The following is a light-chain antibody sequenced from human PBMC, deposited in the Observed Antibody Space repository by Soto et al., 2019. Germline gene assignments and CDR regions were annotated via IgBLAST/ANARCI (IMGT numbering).Light chain of an antibody. CDR2: EVS. CDR3: NSKGTGLTYV. J-gene: IGLJ1*01. Sequence: QSVLTQPASVSGSPGQSITISCTGTSSDVGGYNYVSWYQQYPGKVPKLMIYEVSNRPAGVSNRFSGSKSGNTASLTISGLQAEDEADYYCNSKGTGLTYVFGTGTKVTV. CDR1: SSDVGGYNY. V-gene: IGLV2-14*01.